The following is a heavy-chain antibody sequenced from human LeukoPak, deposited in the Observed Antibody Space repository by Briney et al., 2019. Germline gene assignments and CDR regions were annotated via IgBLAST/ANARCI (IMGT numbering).Heavy chain of an antibody. CDR2: IYYSGST. CDR3: ASYLGIEAAAGIPHYYYYGMDV. CDR1: GGSISSTNYY. Sequence: SETLSLTCTVSGGSISSTNYYWGWIRQPPGKGLEWIGYIYYSGSTNYNPSLKSRVTISVDTSKNQFSLKLSSVTAADTAVYYCASYLGIEAAAGIPHYYYYGMDVWGQGTTVTVSS. V-gene: IGHV4-61*05. D-gene: IGHD6-13*01. J-gene: IGHJ6*02.